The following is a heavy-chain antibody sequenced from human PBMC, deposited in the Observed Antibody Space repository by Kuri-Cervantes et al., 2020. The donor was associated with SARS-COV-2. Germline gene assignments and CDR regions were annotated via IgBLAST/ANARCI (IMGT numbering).Heavy chain of an antibody. J-gene: IGHJ5*02. Sequence: LTHSCTVSGGPNRASTYYWGWIRQPPGKGLEWIGGISYSRSTYYNPALVSCVTISVDTSSNQFSLELSSVTAADTAVYYCARLIYYDNSGYYPSWFDPWGQGILVTVSS. CDR3: ARLIYYDNSGYYPSWFDP. D-gene: IGHD3-22*01. CDR2: ISYSRST. V-gene: IGHV4-39*01. CDR1: GGPNRASTYY.